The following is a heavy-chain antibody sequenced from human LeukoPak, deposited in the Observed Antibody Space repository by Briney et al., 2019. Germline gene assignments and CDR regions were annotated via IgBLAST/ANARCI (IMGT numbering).Heavy chain of an antibody. V-gene: IGHV3-30*19. D-gene: IGHD5-12*01. Sequence: PGRSLRLSCAASGFTFSSYGMHWVRQAPGKGLEWVAVISYDGSNKYYADSVKGRFTISRDNSKNTLYLQMNSLRAEDTAVYYCARDLGVVATDKPKGLFDYWGQGTLVTVSS. CDR2: ISYDGSNK. CDR3: ARDLGVVATDKPKGLFDY. J-gene: IGHJ4*02. CDR1: GFTFSSYG.